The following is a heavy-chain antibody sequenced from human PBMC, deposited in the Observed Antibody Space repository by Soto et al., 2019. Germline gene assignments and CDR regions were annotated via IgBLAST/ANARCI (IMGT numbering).Heavy chain of an antibody. CDR3: ARQSESTGYFYGWFDP. Sequence: QVQLQESGPGLVRPSQTPSLTCTVSGGSINSRGYYWTWIRQHPGKGLEWIGNIYYSGSIHFNPSLKRRLTMLVDTSENQFSLKLTSVTAADTAVYYCARQSESTGYFYGWFDPWGQGTLVTVSS. D-gene: IGHD3-9*01. CDR2: IYYSGSI. CDR1: GGSINSRGYY. V-gene: IGHV4-31*03. J-gene: IGHJ5*02.